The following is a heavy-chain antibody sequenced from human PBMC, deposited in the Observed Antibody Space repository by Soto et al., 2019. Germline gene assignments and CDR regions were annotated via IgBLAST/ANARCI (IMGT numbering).Heavy chain of an antibody. CDR1: GFTFSSYA. D-gene: IGHD3-22*01. J-gene: IGHJ5*02. V-gene: IGHV3-64D*08. CDR2: ISSNGGST. Sequence: GGSLRLSCSASGFTFSSYAMHWVRQAPGKGLEYVSAISSNGGSTYYADSVKGRFTISRDNSKNTLYLQMSSLRAEDTAVYYCARDPHISGYDSSGYDNWFDPWGQGTLVTVSS. CDR3: ARDPHISGYDSSGYDNWFDP.